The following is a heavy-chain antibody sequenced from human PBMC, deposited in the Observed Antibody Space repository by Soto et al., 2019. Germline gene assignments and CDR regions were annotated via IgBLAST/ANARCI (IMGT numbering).Heavy chain of an antibody. D-gene: IGHD3-22*01. J-gene: IGHJ6*02. CDR1: GYTFTSYG. Sequence: ASVKVSCKASGYTFTSYGISWVRQAPGQGLEWMGWISAYNGNTNYAQKLQGRVTMTTDTSTSTAYMEPRSLRSDDTAVYYCARDPALNTYYYDSSGYHGLYYYGMDVWGQGTTVTVSS. CDR2: ISAYNGNT. V-gene: IGHV1-18*01. CDR3: ARDPALNTYYYDSSGYHGLYYYGMDV.